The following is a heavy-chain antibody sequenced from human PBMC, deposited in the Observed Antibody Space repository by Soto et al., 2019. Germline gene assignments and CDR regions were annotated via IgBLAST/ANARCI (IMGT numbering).Heavy chain of an antibody. J-gene: IGHJ6*01. V-gene: IGHV1-69*14. CDR1: GGTFSSYS. CDR2: IIPIFPTA. Sequence: QVQLGQSGADLEKAGSSVRFSCQASGGTFSSYSVNWVRQAPGQGLEWMGGIIPIFPTADHAQRFQGRVTITADKSTNTASMELSSLRSDETAVYYRAIRTSVFGVVAMSGLDVWGQRTKVTVSS. CDR3: AIRTSVFGVVAMSGLDV. D-gene: IGHD3-3*01.